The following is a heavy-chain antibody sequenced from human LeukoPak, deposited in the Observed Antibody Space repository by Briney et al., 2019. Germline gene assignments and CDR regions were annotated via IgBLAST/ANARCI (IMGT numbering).Heavy chain of an antibody. CDR3: ARGGTGTTSFDY. CDR2: INPSGGST. J-gene: IGHJ4*02. V-gene: IGHV1-46*01. CDR1: GYTSTNYY. D-gene: IGHD1-1*01. Sequence: GASVKVSCKASGYTSTNYYMHWVRQAPGQGLEWMGIINPSGGSTRYAQKFQGRVTMTRDTSTSTVYMELSSLRSEDTAVYYCARGGTGTTSFDYWGQGTLVTVSS.